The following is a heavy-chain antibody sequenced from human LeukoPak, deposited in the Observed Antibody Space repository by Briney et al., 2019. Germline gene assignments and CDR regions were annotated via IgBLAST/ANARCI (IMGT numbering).Heavy chain of an antibody. V-gene: IGHV3-48*02. CDR3: ARGSSGYGGFDF. CDR1: GFTFSIYS. Sequence: PGGSLRLSCTASGFTFSIYSINWVRQAPGKGLEWVSYISNTSSTIYYADSVKGRFAISRDNAKNSLYLQMNSLRDEDTAVYYCARGSSGYGGFDFWGQGTLVTVSS. J-gene: IGHJ4*02. D-gene: IGHD5-12*01. CDR2: ISNTSSTI.